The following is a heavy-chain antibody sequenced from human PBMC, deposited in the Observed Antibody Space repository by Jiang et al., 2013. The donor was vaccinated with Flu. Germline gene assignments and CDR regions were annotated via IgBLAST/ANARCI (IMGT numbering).Heavy chain of an antibody. CDR3: ARDALPIAAAGGRPFDY. CDR1: GYTFTSYA. D-gene: IGHD6-13*01. J-gene: IGHJ4*02. CDR2: INTNTGNP. V-gene: IGHV7-4-1*02. Sequence: QSGSELKKPGASVKVSCKASGYTFTSYAMNWVRQAPGQGLEWMGWINTNTGNPTYAQGFTGRFVFSLDTSVSTAYLQISSLKAEDTAVYYCARDALPIAAAGGRPFDYWGQGTLVTVSS.